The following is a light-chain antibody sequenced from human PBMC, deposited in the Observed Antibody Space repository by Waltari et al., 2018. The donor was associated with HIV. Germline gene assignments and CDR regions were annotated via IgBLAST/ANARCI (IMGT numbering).Light chain of an antibody. CDR3: QQYSSYWT. J-gene: IGKJ1*01. Sequence: DIQMAQSPSHLSASVGDCVTITCRASQTIHTWLAWYHQKPGGAPQLLIYKASTLENGVPSRFSGSGSGTEFTLTISILQPDDVGFYYCQQYSSYWTFGQGTKVQVK. V-gene: IGKV1-5*03. CDR1: QTIHTW. CDR2: KAS.